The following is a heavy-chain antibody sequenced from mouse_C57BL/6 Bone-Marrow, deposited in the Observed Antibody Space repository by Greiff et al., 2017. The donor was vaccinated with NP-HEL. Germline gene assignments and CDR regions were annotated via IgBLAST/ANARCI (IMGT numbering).Heavy chain of an antibody. J-gene: IGHJ1*03. D-gene: IGHD1-1*01. V-gene: IGHV1-80*01. CDR1: GCAFSSYW. CDR3: ARRDYYGSSYWYFDV. CDR2: IYPGDGDT. Sequence: LKQSGASVKISCKASGCAFSSYWMNWVKQRPGKGLEWIGQIYPGDGDTNYNGKFKGKATLTADKSSSTAYMQLSSLTSEDSAVYFCARRDYYGSSYWYFDVWGTGTTVTVSS.